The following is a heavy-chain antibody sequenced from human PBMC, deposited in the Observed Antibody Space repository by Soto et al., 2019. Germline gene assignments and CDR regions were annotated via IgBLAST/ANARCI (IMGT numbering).Heavy chain of an antibody. Sequence: NPSETLSLTCAVSGYSISSGYYWGWIRQPPGKGLEWIGSIYHSGSTYYNPSLKSRVTISVDTSKNQFSLKLSSVTAADTAVYYCASTIMAGYFDYWGQGTLVTVSS. CDR3: ASTIMAGYFDY. V-gene: IGHV4-38-2*01. J-gene: IGHJ4*02. CDR1: GYSISSGYY. CDR2: IYHSGST. D-gene: IGHD6-19*01.